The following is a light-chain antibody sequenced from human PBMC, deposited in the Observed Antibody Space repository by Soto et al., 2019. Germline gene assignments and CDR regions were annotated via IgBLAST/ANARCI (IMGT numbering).Light chain of an antibody. CDR1: QCVSSN. V-gene: IGKV3-15*01. CDR2: DAS. CDR3: QQYTNWPET. J-gene: IGKJ1*01. Sequence: EIVMTQSPATLSVSPGERATLSCRASQCVSSNLAWYQQKVGHAPRLLIYDASTRATGVPARFSGSGSGTEFTLTISSLQSEDFAVYYCQQYTNWPETFGQGTKV.